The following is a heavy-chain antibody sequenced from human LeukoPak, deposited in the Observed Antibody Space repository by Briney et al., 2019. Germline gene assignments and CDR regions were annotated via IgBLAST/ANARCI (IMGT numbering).Heavy chain of an antibody. D-gene: IGHD3-16*01. J-gene: IGHJ5*02. CDR2: IRYDGSNK. CDR1: GFTLSSYG. V-gene: IGHV3-30*02. Sequence: GGSLRLSCAASGFTLSSYGMHWVRQAPGKGLEWVAFIRYDGSNKYYADSVKGRFTISRDNSKNTLYLQMNSLRAEDTAVYYCAKEGLSYNWFDPWGQGTLVTVSS. CDR3: AKEGLSYNWFDP.